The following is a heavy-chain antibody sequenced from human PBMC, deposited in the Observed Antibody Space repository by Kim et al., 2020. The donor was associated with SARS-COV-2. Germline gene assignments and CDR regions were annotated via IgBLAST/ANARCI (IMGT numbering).Heavy chain of an antibody. CDR3: ARGYSSCMDV. V-gene: IGHV4-34*01. D-gene: IGHD6-13*01. CDR2: INHSGST. Sequence: SETLSLTCAVYGVSFSGYYWSWIRQPPGKGLEWIGEINHSGSTNYNPSLKSRVTISVDTSKNQFSLKLSSVTAADTAVYYCARGYSSCMDVWGQGTTVTVSS. CDR1: GVSFSGYY. J-gene: IGHJ6*02.